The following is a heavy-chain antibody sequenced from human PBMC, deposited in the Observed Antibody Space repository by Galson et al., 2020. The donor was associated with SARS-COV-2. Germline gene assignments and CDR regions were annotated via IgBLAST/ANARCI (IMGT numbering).Heavy chain of an antibody. CDR1: GFTISVNA. J-gene: IGHJ4*02. CDR2: TNFDGSEK. V-gene: IGHV3-33*01. CDR3: AREGQSSRGLAFDY. Sequence: EGTLTLSCAASGFTISVNAINWVRQPPGKGLEWKAQTNFDGSEKHYGDTVKSRLTISRDSSKNTLYLQMKNLRADDTAVYYCAREGQSSRGLAFDYWGQGTLLTVSS. D-gene: IGHD5-12*01.